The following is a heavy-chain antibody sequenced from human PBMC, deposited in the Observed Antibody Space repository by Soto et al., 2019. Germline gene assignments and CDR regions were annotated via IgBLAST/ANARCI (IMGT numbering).Heavy chain of an antibody. V-gene: IGHV3-15*01. D-gene: IGHD3-10*01. Sequence: EVQLVESGGGLVKPGGSLRLSCAASGFTFSNAWMSWVRRAPGKGLEWVGRIKSKTDGGTTDYAALVKGRFTISRDDSKNTLYLQMNSLKTEDTAVYYCTTELDENKVLLWFGDWGYWGQGTLVTVSS. CDR3: TTELDENKVLLWFGDWGY. J-gene: IGHJ4*02. CDR2: IKSKTDGGTT. CDR1: GFTFSNAW.